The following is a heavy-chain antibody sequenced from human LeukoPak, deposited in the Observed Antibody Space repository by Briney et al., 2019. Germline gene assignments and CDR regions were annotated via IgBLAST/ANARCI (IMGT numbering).Heavy chain of an antibody. CDR2: IKPDGRST. CDR3: AELGITMIGGV. J-gene: IGHJ6*04. Sequence: QPGGSLRLSCAASGFTFSSYWMYWVRQVPGKGLEWVSRIKPDGRSTAYADSVKGRFTISRDNAKNSLYLQMNSLRAEDTAVYYCAELGITMIGGVWGKGTTVTISS. D-gene: IGHD3-10*02. V-gene: IGHV3-74*01. CDR1: GFTFSSYW.